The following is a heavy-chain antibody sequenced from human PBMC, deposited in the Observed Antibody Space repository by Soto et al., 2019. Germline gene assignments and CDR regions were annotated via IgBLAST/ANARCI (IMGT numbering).Heavy chain of an antibody. Sequence: EVQLLESGGGLVQPGGSLRLSCAASGFTFSSYAMSWVRQAPGKGLEWVSAISGSGGSTYYADSVKGRFTISRDNSKNTRSLKMNSLSDEDTAVYCCAKKGYQLLGGDDYWGQGTLVTVSS. V-gene: IGHV3-23*01. CDR3: AKKGYQLLGGDDY. J-gene: IGHJ4*02. D-gene: IGHD2-2*01. CDR2: ISGSGGST. CDR1: GFTFSSYA.